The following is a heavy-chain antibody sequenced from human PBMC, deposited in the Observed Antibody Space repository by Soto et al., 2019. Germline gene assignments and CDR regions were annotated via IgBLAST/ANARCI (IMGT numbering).Heavy chain of an antibody. V-gene: IGHV4-61*08. D-gene: IGHD3-22*01. CDR2: IYYSEST. CDR3: ARDYYDSSGIDY. J-gene: IGHJ4*02. CDR1: GGSINSGDYY. Sequence: SETLSLTCTVSGGSINSGDYYWSWIRQPPGKGLEWIGYIYYSESTNYNPSLKSRVTISVDTSKNQFSLKLSSVTAADTAVYYCARDYYDSSGIDYWGQGTLVTVSS.